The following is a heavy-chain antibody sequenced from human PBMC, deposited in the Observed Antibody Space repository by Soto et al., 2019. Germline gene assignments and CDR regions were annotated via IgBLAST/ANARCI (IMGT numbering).Heavy chain of an antibody. Sequence: SETLSLTCTVSGGSISSYYWSWIRQPPGKGLEWIGYIYYSGSTNYNPSLKSRVTISVDTSKNQFSLKLSSVTAADTAVYYCARTNYDFWSALSAADYYYYVMDVWGQGTTVTVSS. CDR2: IYYSGST. D-gene: IGHD3-3*01. CDR3: ARTNYDFWSALSAADYYYYVMDV. CDR1: GGSISSYY. J-gene: IGHJ6*02. V-gene: IGHV4-59*01.